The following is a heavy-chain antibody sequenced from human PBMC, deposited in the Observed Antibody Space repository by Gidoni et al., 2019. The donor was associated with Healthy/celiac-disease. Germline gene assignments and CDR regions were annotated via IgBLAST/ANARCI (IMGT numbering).Heavy chain of an antibody. Sequence: EVQLVESGGGLVHPGGSLRLSCAASGFTFSSYWMSWVRQAPGKGLEWVANIKQDGSEKYYVASVKGRFTISRDNAKNSLYLQMNSLRAEDTAVYYCARRPQGSGHWGFDYWGQGTLVTVSS. CDR2: IKQDGSEK. V-gene: IGHV3-7*01. CDR1: GFTFSSYW. J-gene: IGHJ4*02. D-gene: IGHD2-15*01. CDR3: ARRPQGSGHWGFDY.